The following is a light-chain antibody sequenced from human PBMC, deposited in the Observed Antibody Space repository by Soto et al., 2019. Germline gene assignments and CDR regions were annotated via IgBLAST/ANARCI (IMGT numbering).Light chain of an antibody. J-gene: IGLJ1*01. Sequence: QSVLTQPASGSGSPGQSITISCTGTSSDVGSHNLVSWYQQHPGKAPKLMIYEGNKPPSGVSNRFSGSKSANTASLTISGLHTEDEADYYCCSYAGTNTFVFGTGTKLTVL. CDR1: SSDVGSHNL. V-gene: IGLV2-23*01. CDR3: CSYAGTNTFV. CDR2: EGN.